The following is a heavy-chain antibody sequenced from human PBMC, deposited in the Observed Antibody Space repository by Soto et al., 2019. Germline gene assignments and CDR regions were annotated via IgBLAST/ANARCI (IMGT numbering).Heavy chain of an antibody. V-gene: IGHV1-69*01. Sequence: QVQLVQSGAEVKKPGSSVKVSCKASGGTFSSYAISWVRQAPGQGLEWMGGIIPIFGTANYAQKFQGRVTITADESTSTADMELSSLRSEDTAVYYCAREKDHDYSINYAFDIWGQGTMVTVSS. D-gene: IGHD4-4*01. CDR2: IIPIFGTA. CDR3: AREKDHDYSINYAFDI. CDR1: GGTFSSYA. J-gene: IGHJ3*02.